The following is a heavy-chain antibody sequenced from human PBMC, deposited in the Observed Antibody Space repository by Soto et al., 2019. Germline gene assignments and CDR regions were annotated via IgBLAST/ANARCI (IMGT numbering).Heavy chain of an antibody. CDR1: GGSISSSIYY. J-gene: IGHJ6*02. CDR3: ARLMVTTNLYYYYGMDV. D-gene: IGHD4-17*01. V-gene: IGHV4-39*01. CDR2: IYYSGST. Sequence: SETLSLTCTVSGGSISSSIYYWGWIRHPPGKGLEWIGSIYYSGSTYYNPSLKSRVTISVDTSKNQFSLKLSSVTAADTAVYYCARLMVTTNLYYYYGMDVWGQGTTVTV.